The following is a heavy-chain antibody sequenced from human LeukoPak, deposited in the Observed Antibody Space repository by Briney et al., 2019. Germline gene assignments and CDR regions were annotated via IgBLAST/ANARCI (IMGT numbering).Heavy chain of an antibody. J-gene: IGHJ6*03. CDR2: IIPIFGTA. CDR1: GGTFSSYA. V-gene: IGHV1-69*05. Sequence: GSSVEVSCKASGGTFSSYAISWVRQAPGQGLEWMGGIIPIFGTANYAQKFQGRVTITTDESTSTAYMELSSLRSEDTAVYYCARHIVVVPAAKNYYYMDVWGKGTTVTVSS. CDR3: ARHIVVVPAAKNYYYMDV. D-gene: IGHD2-2*01.